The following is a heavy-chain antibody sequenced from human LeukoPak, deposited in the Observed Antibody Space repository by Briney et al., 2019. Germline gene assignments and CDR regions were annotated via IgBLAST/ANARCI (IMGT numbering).Heavy chain of an antibody. CDR3: ARTIVGATIRTNYYYYYMDV. Sequence: GGSLRLSCAASGFTVSSNYMSWVRPAPGKGLEWVSVIYSGGSTYYADSVKGRFTISRDNSKNTLYLQMNSLRAEDTAVYYCARTIVGATIRTNYYYYYMDVWGKGTTVTISS. CDR1: GFTVSSNY. V-gene: IGHV3-53*01. J-gene: IGHJ6*03. CDR2: IYSGGST. D-gene: IGHD1-26*01.